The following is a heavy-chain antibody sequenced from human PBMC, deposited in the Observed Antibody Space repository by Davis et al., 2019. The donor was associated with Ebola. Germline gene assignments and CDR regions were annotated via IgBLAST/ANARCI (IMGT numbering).Heavy chain of an antibody. CDR1: GFTFSSFA. CDR3: TRLLRSSSSSL. Sequence: GGSLRLSCVPSGFTFSSFAMHWVRQAPGKGLEWVAVISYDGSNKYYADSVKGRFTISRDNAKNSLYLQLNNLRSEDTAVYHCTRLLRSSSSSLWGQGTLVTVSS. V-gene: IGHV3-30*03. J-gene: IGHJ4*02. D-gene: IGHD6-13*01. CDR2: ISYDGSNK.